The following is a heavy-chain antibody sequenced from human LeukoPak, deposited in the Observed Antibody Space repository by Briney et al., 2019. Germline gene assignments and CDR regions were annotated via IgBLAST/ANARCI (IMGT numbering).Heavy chain of an antibody. CDR3: ACPSYGSGSYAFDI. CDR1: GGSISSSNW. V-gene: IGHV4-4*02. CDR2: IYHSGST. Sequence: SGTLSLTCAVSGGSISSSNWWSWVRQPPGKGLEWIGEIYHSGSTNYNPSLKSRVTISVDKSKNQFSLKLSSVTAADTAMYYCACPSYGSGSYAFDIWGQGTMVTVSS. D-gene: IGHD3-10*01. J-gene: IGHJ3*02.